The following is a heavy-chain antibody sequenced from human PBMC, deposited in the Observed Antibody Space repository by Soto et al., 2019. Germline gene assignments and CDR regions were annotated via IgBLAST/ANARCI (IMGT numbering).Heavy chain of an antibody. CDR1: GFTFSSSG. J-gene: IGHJ3*01. CDR2: ISIRGDYR. D-gene: IGHD4-17*01. CDR3: ANHGGFEL. Sequence: EGQLLQSGGGLVQPGESRRLSCAASGFTFSSSGMSWVRQAPGKGLEWVSSISIRGDYRYYADSVKGRFTISRDNSKNTLYLQMSSLTAEDTALYYCANHGGFELWGQGTMVAVSS. V-gene: IGHV3-23*01.